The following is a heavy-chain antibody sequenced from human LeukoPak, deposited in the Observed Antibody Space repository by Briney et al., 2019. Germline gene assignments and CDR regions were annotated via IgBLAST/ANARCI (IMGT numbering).Heavy chain of an antibody. D-gene: IGHD3-9*01. CDR1: GGSFSGYY. CDR2: VNHSGST. Sequence: SETLSLTCAVYGGSFSGYYWSWIRQPPGKGLEWIGQVNHSGSTKYNASLKSRVTISVDTSKNQFSLKLSSVTAADTAVYYCARVSPDILSIDYWGQGTLVTVSS. J-gene: IGHJ4*02. V-gene: IGHV4-34*01. CDR3: ARVSPDILSIDY.